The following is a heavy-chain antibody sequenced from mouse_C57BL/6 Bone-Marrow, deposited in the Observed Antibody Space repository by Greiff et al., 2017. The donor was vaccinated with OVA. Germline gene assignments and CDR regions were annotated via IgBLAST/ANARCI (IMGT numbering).Heavy chain of an antibody. CDR1: GYTFTSYW. V-gene: IGHV1-64*01. J-gene: IGHJ3*01. D-gene: IGHD3-1*01. CDR3: AREGAFAY. CDR2: IHPNSGST. Sequence: VQLVESGAELVKPGASVKLSCKASGYTFTSYWMHWVKQRPGQGLEWIGMIHPNSGSTNYNEKFKSKATLTVDKSSSTAYMQLSSLTSEDSAVYYCAREGAFAYWGQGTLVTVSA.